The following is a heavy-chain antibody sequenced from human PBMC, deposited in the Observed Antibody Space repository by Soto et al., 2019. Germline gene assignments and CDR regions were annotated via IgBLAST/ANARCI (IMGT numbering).Heavy chain of an antibody. D-gene: IGHD3-3*01. J-gene: IGHJ6*03. Sequence: QVQLVQSGAEVKKPGSSVKVSCKASGGTFSSYTISWVRQAPGQGLEWMGRIIPILGIANYAQKFQGRVTITTDKSTSTAYMELSSLRSEDTAVYYCARSRFLEWLPRTDYYYMDVWGKGTTVTVSS. CDR1: GGTFSSYT. CDR3: ARSRFLEWLPRTDYYYMDV. V-gene: IGHV1-69*02. CDR2: IIPILGIA.